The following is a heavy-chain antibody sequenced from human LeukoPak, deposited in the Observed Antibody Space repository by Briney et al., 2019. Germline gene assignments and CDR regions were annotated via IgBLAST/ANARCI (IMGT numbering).Heavy chain of an antibody. D-gene: IGHD1-26*01. CDR2: ISDSGDHT. J-gene: IGHJ4*02. V-gene: IGHV3-23*01. CDR3: AKAASGSYSIDY. CDR1: GFTFDNYA. Sequence: GGSLRLSCAASGFTFDNYAMSWVRQAPGKGLEWVSAISDSGDHTYYADSVKGRFSMSRDNSKNTLYLKMNSLRAEDTAVYYCAKAASGSYSIDYWGQGTLVTVSS.